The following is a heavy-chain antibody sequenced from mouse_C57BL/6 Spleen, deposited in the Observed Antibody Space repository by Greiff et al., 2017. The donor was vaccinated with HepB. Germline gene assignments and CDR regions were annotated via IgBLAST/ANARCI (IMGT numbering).Heavy chain of an antibody. Sequence: VQLQQSGPVLVKPGASVKMSCKASGYTFTDYYMNWVKQSHGKSLEWIGVINPYNGGTSYNQKFKGKATLTVDKSSSTAYMELNSLTSEDSAVYYCARTSNWEEAYWGQGTLVTVSA. J-gene: IGHJ3*01. CDR3: ARTSNWEEAY. D-gene: IGHD4-1*01. V-gene: IGHV1-19*01. CDR2: INPYNGGT. CDR1: GYTFTDYY.